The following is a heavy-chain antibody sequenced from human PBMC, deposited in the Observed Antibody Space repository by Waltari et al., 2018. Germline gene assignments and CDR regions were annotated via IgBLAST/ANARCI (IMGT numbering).Heavy chain of an antibody. J-gene: IGHJ4*02. CDR3: ARMGISGYIDY. CDR1: GGTFSSYA. V-gene: IGHV1-69*05. D-gene: IGHD2-15*01. Sequence: QVQLVQSGAEVKKPGSSVKVSCKASGGTFSSYAISWVRQAPGQGLEWMGGIIPIFGTANYAQKFQGRVTITTDESTSTAYMELSSLRSDDTAVYYCARMGISGYIDYWGQGTLVTVSS. CDR2: IIPIFGTA.